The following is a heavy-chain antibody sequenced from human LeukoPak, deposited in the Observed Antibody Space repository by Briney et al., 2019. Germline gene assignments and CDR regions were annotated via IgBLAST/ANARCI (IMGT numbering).Heavy chain of an antibody. J-gene: IGHJ4*02. CDR1: GFTFSSYA. Sequence: GGSLRLSCAASGFTFSSYAMSWVRQAPGKGLEWVSSISSSSSYIYYADSVKGRFTISRDNAKNSLYLQMNSLRAEDTAVYYCARDYDFWSGLFDYWGQGTLVTVSS. V-gene: IGHV3-21*01. CDR3: ARDYDFWSGLFDY. D-gene: IGHD3-3*01. CDR2: ISSSSSYI.